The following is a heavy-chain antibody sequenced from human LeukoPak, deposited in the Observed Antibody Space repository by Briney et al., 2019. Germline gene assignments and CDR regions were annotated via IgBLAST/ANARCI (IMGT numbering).Heavy chain of an antibody. CDR3: ARDYYDSSGYPSTCMDV. CDR1: GFTFSDYY. V-gene: IGHV3-11*06. D-gene: IGHD3-22*01. J-gene: IGHJ6*02. CDR2: ISSSSSYT. Sequence: GGSLRLSCAASGFTFSDYYMSWIRQAPGKGLEWVSYISSSSSYTNYADSVKGRFTISRDNAKNSLYLQMNSLRAEDTAVYYCARDYYDSSGYPSTCMDVWGQGTTVTVSS.